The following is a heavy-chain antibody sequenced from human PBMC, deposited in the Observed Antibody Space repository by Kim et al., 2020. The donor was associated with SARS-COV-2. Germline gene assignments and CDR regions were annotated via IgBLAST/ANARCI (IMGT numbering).Heavy chain of an antibody. D-gene: IGHD1-1*01. CDR2: ISSNGGST. CDR1: GFTFSSYA. Sequence: GGSLRLSCAASGFTFSSYAMHWVRQAPGKGLEYVSAISSNGGSTYYANSVKGRFTISRDNSKNTLYLQMGSLRAEDMAVYYCARDQLEPTFGLYYYYGMDVWGQGTTITVSS. CDR3: ARDQLEPTFGLYYYYGMDV. J-gene: IGHJ6*02. V-gene: IGHV3-64*01.